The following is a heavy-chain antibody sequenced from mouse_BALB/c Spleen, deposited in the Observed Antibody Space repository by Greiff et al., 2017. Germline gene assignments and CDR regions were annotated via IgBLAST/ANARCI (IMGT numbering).Heavy chain of an antibody. V-gene: IGHV14-1*02. CDR3: AYYYGSGSLYFDV. D-gene: IGHD1-1*01. J-gene: IGHJ1*01. CDR1: GFNIKDYY. CDR2: IDPENGNT. Sequence: EVQLQQSGAELVRPGALVKLSCKASGFNIKDYYMHWVKQRPEQGLEWIGWIDPENGNTIYDPKFQGKASITEDTFSNTAYLQLSSLTSEDTAFYYCAYYYGSGSLYFDVWGAGTTVTVSS.